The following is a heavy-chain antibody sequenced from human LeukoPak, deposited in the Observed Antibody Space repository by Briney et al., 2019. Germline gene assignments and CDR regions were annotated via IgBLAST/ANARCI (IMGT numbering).Heavy chain of an antibody. CDR1: GFTFSDYY. J-gene: IGHJ4*02. CDR2: ITSSGSTI. CDR3: ARESYYYDSSGYYVYYFDY. V-gene: IGHV3-11*01. Sequence: GGSLRLSCAASGFTFSDYYMSWIRQAPGKGLEWVSYITSSGSTIYYADSVKGRFTISRDNAKNSLYLQMNSLRAEDTAVYYCARESYYYDSSGYYVYYFDYWGQGTLVTVSS. D-gene: IGHD3-22*01.